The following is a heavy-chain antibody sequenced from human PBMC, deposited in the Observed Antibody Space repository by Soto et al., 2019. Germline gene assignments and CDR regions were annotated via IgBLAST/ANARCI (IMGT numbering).Heavy chain of an antibody. Sequence: QVQLQESGPGLVKPSDTLSLTCTVSGASITTYYWSWIRQPPGKGLERIGYISYSGSTDYNPSLNSRVTTSIDAAKNTITQQVRSATSADAAVYYCTRDLKEYCSDGKCNWFDPWGQGTLGTVSS. D-gene: IGHD2-15*01. CDR3: TRDLKEYCSDGKCNWFDP. J-gene: IGHJ5*02. V-gene: IGHV4-59*01. CDR1: GASITTYY. CDR2: ISYSGST.